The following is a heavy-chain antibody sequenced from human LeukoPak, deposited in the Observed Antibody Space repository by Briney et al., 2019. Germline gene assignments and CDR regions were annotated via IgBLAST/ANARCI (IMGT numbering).Heavy chain of an antibody. CDR3: ASGAWATRLHS. CDR1: GESLNYYY. Sequence: SDTLSLTCAVYGESLNYYYWSWIRQSPEKGLEWIGEVLDGKTTNYNPSLKSRVTISAVTSSNQFSLNLKSVTAADTAVYYCASGAWATRLHSWAQGTLVIVSS. D-gene: IGHD5-24*01. J-gene: IGHJ4*02. V-gene: IGHV4-34*12. CDR2: VLDGKTT.